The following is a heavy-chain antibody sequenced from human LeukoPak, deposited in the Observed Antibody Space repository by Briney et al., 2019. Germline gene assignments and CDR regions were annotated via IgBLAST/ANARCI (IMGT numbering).Heavy chain of an antibody. Sequence: VRSLRLSCAASGFSFSSYGMHWVRQAPGKGLEWVGDIWYDGSNKYYAYSVKGRFTISSENSKHTLYLQMNRRRAEDAAVYYCARVSFGSSSIWGQGTLVSVPS. CDR2: IWYDGSNK. V-gene: IGHV3-33*01. CDR1: GFSFSSYG. CDR3: ARVSFGSSSI. J-gene: IGHJ4*02. D-gene: IGHD3-16*01.